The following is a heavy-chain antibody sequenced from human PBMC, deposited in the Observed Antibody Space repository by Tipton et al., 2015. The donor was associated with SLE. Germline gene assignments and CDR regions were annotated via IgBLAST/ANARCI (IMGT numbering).Heavy chain of an antibody. CDR3: ARQYGGRWLQPYFFDY. CDR2: IHYSGRT. CDR1: GDSISSHY. J-gene: IGHJ4*02. Sequence: LRLSCSVSGDSISSHYWSWIRQPPGKGLEWIGHIHYSGRTNYNPSLKSRVIISVDTSKNHFSLKLNSVTAADTAMYYCARQYGGRWLQPYFFDYWGQGTLATVSS. D-gene: IGHD5-24*01. V-gene: IGHV4-59*11.